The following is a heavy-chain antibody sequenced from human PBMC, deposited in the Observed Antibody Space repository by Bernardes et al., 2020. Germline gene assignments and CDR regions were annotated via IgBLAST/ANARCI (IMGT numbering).Heavy chain of an antibody. J-gene: IGHJ6*02. D-gene: IGHD3-10*01. V-gene: IGHV1-2*02. Sequence: ASVKVSCKASGYTFTGYYMHWVRQAPGQGLEWMGWINPNSGGTNYAQKFQGRVTMTRDTSISTAYMELSRLRADDTAVYYCAREALSIYGMDVWGQGTTVTVSS. CDR2: INPNSGGT. CDR3: AREALSIYGMDV. CDR1: GYTFTGYY.